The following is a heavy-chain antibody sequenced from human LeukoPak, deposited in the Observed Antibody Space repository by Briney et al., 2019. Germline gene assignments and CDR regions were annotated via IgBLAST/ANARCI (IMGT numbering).Heavy chain of an antibody. CDR3: ARDRGYYDSSGYYSFDY. D-gene: IGHD3-22*01. Sequence: GGSLRLPCAASGFSFSYYGMNWVRQAPGKGPEWVSSITSSSSYKKYADSVKGRFTISRDNARNSLYLQMNSLRAEDTSVYYCARDRGYYDSSGYYSFDYWGQGTLVTVSS. V-gene: IGHV3-21*01. CDR1: GFSFSYYG. CDR2: ITSSSSYK. J-gene: IGHJ4*02.